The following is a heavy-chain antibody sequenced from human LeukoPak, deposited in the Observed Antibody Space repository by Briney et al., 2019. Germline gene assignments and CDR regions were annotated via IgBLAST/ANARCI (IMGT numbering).Heavy chain of an antibody. Sequence: PSETLSLTCTVSGGSISSSYSYWGWIRQPPGKGLEWIGNIYYSGSTYYNPSLKSRVTISVDTSKNHFSLKLNSVTAADTAVYYCAKPSNYYGSATDAFDFWGQGTMVTVSS. D-gene: IGHD3-10*01. CDR2: IYYSGST. CDR3: AKPSNYYGSATDAFDF. V-gene: IGHV4-39*07. J-gene: IGHJ3*01. CDR1: GGSISSSYSY.